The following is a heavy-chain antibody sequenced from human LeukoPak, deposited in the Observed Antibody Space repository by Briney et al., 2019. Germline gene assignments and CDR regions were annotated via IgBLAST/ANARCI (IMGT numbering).Heavy chain of an antibody. J-gene: IGHJ4*02. CDR3: ARDLPLTTVTTLTDY. CDR2: IIPILGIA. CDR1: GGTFSSYA. Sequence: SVKVSCKASGGTFSSYAISWVRQAPGQGLEWMGRIIPILGIANYAQKFQGRVTITADKSTSTAYMELSSLRSEDTAVYYCARDLPLTTVTTLTDYWGQGTLVTVSS. D-gene: IGHD4-17*01. V-gene: IGHV1-69*04.